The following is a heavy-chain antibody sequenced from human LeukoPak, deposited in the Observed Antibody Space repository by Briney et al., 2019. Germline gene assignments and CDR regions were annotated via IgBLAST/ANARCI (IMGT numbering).Heavy chain of an antibody. Sequence: SETLSLTCTVSGGSITSGTYHWSWIRQPAGKGLEWIGRIYASGSTNYNPPLKSRVTIAVDTSKNQFSLKLSSVTAADTAVYHCAREAYYYDSSGYWDAFDIWGQGTMVIVSS. CDR2: IYASGST. V-gene: IGHV4-61*02. D-gene: IGHD3-22*01. J-gene: IGHJ3*02. CDR1: GGSITSGTYH. CDR3: AREAYYYDSSGYWDAFDI.